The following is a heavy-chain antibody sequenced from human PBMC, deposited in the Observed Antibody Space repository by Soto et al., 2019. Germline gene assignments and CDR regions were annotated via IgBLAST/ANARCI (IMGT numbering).Heavy chain of an antibody. CDR1: GFIFSDCV. J-gene: IGHJ5*02. V-gene: IGHV3-64D*06. CDR3: VKPATVGSRSYYDGYWLDP. CDR2: ISSNGGGT. Sequence: GGSLRLSCEASGFIFSDCVMIWVRQAPGKGLEHVSAISSNGGGTYYADSVKGRFTISRDNSKNTLYLQLRSLRAEDTAVYYCVKPATVGSRSYYDGYWLDPWGHGTLVTVSS. D-gene: IGHD3-10*01.